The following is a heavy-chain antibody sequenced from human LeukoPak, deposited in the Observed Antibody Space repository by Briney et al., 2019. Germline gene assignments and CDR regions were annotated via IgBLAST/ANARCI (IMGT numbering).Heavy chain of an antibody. J-gene: IGHJ6*02. Sequence: GASVKVSCKASGYTFTSYAFSWVRQAPGQGLEWMGWINTYNDNTNYAQRLQGRVTMTTDTSTSTAYMELRSLRSDDTAVYFCARDTLRWWEPNYGMDVWGQGTTVTASS. CDR2: INTYNDNT. CDR3: ARDTLRWWEPNYGMDV. D-gene: IGHD2-15*01. V-gene: IGHV1-18*01. CDR1: GYTFTSYA.